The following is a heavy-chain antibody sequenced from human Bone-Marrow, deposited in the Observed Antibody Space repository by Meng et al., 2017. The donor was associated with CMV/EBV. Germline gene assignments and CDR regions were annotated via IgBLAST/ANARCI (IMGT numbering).Heavy chain of an antibody. J-gene: IGHJ6*02. CDR1: GDSIKNIKYY. V-gene: IGHV3-11*01. CDR3: ARDSPPYYYGMDV. Sequence: LSLTCTVSGDSIKNIKYYWGWIRQSPGKGLEWVSYISSSGSTIYYADSVKGRFTISRDNAKNSLYLQMNSLRAEDTAVYYCARDSPPYYYGMDVWGQGTTVTVSS. CDR2: ISSSGSTI.